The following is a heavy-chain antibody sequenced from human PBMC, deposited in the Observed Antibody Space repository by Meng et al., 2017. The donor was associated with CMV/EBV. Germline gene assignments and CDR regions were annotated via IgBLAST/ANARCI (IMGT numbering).Heavy chain of an antibody. D-gene: IGHD1-1*01. CDR2: ISTYNGNT. Sequence: SCKASGYTFINFGFSWVRRAPGQGLQWMGWISTYNGNTNYAQRLQGRVTLTTDTSTSTAYMELRSLRSDDTAVYYCARDRYNWDFDYWGQGTLVTVSS. CDR3: ARDRYNWDFDY. CDR1: GYTFINFG. J-gene: IGHJ4*02. V-gene: IGHV1-18*01.